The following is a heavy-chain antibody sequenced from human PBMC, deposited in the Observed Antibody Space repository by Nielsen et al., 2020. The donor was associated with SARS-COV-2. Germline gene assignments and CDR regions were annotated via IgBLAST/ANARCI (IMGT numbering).Heavy chain of an antibody. Sequence: GSLRLSCAVYGGSFSGYYWSWIRQPPGKGLEWIGEINHSGSTNYNPSLKSRVTISVDTSKNQFSLKLSSVTAADTAVYYCAGDYRRNYYYGMDVWGQGTTVTVSS. J-gene: IGHJ6*02. CDR2: INHSGST. D-gene: IGHD4-11*01. V-gene: IGHV4-34*01. CDR1: GGSFSGYY. CDR3: AGDYRRNYYYGMDV.